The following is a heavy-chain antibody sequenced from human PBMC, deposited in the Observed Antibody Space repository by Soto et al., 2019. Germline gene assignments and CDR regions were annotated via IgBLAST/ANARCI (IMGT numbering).Heavy chain of an antibody. V-gene: IGHV4-4*07. J-gene: IGHJ5*02. CDR2: IYATWTT. CDR3: VRDGTKTLRDWFDP. Sequence: KTSETLSRTCTVSGASISGFYWSWIRKSAGKGLEWIGRIYATWTTDYNPSLKSRVMMSVDTSKKQFSLKLRSVTAADTAVYYCVRDGTKTLRDWFDPWGQGISVTVSS. CDR1: GASISGFY. D-gene: IGHD1-1*01.